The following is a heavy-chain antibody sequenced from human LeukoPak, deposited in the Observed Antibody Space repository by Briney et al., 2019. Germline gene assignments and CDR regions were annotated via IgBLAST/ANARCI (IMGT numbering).Heavy chain of an antibody. Sequence: GGSLRLPCAASGFTFSSYAMSWVRQAPGKGLEWVSAISGSGGSTYYADSVKGRFTISRDNSKNTLYLQMNSLRAEDTATYYCAKDQYSGSPYYFDYWGQGTLVTVSS. V-gene: IGHV3-23*01. CDR2: ISGSGGST. J-gene: IGHJ4*02. CDR3: AKDQYSGSPYYFDY. D-gene: IGHD1-26*01. CDR1: GFTFSSYA.